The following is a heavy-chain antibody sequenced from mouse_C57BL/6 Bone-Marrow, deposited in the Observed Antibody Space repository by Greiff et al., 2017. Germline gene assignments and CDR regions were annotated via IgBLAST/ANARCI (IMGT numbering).Heavy chain of an antibody. V-gene: IGHV3-8*01. J-gene: IGHJ1*03. CDR3: ARSPSYYYGSSHWYFDV. CDR2: ISYSGST. Sequence: EVKLMESGPGLAKPSQTLSLTCSVTGYSITSDYWNWIRKFPGNKLEYMGYISYSGSTYYNPSLKSRISITRDTSKNQYYLQLNSVTTEDTATYYCARSPSYYYGSSHWYFDVWGTGTTVTVSS. D-gene: IGHD1-1*01. CDR1: GYSITSDY.